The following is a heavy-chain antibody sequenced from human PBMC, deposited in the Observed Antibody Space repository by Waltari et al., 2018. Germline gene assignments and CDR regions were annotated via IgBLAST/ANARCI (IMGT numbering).Heavy chain of an antibody. J-gene: IGHJ1*01. CDR1: ESTFSDYS. V-gene: IGHV1-69-2*01. Sequence: EVRLIQSGADVKKPGATVKISCKVSESTFSDYSIPWVQQAPGKGLAWMGLVDPEDGETIYAEKFQGRVTITADTSTDTVYMELSSLRSDDTAVYYCAIGDTTPTGTGYFNHWCQGTLVTVSS. D-gene: IGHD1-1*01. CDR3: AIGDTTPTGTGYFNH. CDR2: VDPEDGET.